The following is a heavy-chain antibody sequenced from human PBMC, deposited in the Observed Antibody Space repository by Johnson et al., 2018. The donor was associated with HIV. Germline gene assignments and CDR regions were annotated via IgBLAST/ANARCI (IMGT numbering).Heavy chain of an antibody. V-gene: IGHV3-15*01. CDR3: TGSSSDAFDI. CDR1: GFTFSNAW. CDR2: IKSETDGGTT. D-gene: IGHD6-13*01. Sequence: VQLVESGGGLVKPGGSLRLSCAASGFTFSNAWMSWVRQAPGKGLEWVGRIKSETDGGTTDYAAPVKGRFTISRDDSKNTLYLQMNSLKTEDTAVYYCTGSSSDAFDIWGQGTMVTVSS. J-gene: IGHJ3*02.